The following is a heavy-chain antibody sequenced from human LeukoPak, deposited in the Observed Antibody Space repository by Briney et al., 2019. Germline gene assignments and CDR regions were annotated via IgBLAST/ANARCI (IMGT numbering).Heavy chain of an antibody. D-gene: IGHD2-8*02. V-gene: IGHV3-23*01. CDR2: ISDPHSGSET. CDR3: AKYRTSDACQHRDFDD. CDR1: GFTFSSYT. J-gene: IGHJ4*02. Sequence: GGSLGLSCAASGFTFSSYTMNWVRQALGQGLEWVSTISDPHSGSETHYADSVKGRFTISRDNSKNTLYLQMNSLRAEDTAVYYCAKYRTSDACQHRDFDDWGQGTLVTVSS.